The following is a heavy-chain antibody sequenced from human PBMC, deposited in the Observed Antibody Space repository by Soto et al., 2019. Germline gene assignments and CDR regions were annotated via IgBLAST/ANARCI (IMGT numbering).Heavy chain of an antibody. V-gene: IGHV1-2*02. CDR1: GYTFTGYF. CDR3: ARVIRGAYYNSPLDT. CDR2: INPYSGGA. D-gene: IGHD3-10*01. J-gene: IGHJ5*02. Sequence: SSVKVSFKASGYTFTGYFMHWVLQAPGQGLEWMGWINPYSGGADYAQSFQGRVTMTRDTSISTVYMELSRLRFDDTAVYYCARVIRGAYYNSPLDTWGQGTVVTVSS.